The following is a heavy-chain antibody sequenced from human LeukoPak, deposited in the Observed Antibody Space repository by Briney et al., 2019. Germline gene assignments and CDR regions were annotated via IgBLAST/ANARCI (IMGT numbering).Heavy chain of an antibody. J-gene: IGHJ4*02. V-gene: IGHV4-31*03. CDR2: MYYRGAT. Sequence: SETLCLTCTVSGYSISDGGYFWSWVRQHPGKGLEWIGYMYYRGATYYNPSLKSRVSISVDASKNLFSLNLSSVTGADTALYYCARAHDSSGYNIFDFWGQGTLVTVSS. CDR3: ARAHDSSGYNIFDF. D-gene: IGHD3-22*01. CDR1: GYSISDGGYF.